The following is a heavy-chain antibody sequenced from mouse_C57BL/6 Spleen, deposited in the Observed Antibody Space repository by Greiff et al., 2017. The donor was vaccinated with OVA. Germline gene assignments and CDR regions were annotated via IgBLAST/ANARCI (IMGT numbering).Heavy chain of an antibody. CDR3: ARWGTYYFDY. J-gene: IGHJ2*01. CDR2: IYPSDSET. Sequence: VKLQQPGAELVRPGSSVKLSCKASGYTFTSYWMDWVKQRPGQGLEWIGNIYPSDSETHYNQKFKDKATLTVDKSSSTAYMQLSSLTSEDSAVYYCARWGTYYFDYWGQGTTLTVSS. V-gene: IGHV1-61*01. CDR1: GYTFTSYW. D-gene: IGHD3-3*01.